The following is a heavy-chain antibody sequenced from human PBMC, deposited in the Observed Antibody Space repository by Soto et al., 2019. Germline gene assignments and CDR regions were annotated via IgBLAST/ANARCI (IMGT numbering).Heavy chain of an antibody. V-gene: IGHV3-73*01. J-gene: IGHJ4*02. Sequence: VQLVESGGGLVQPGGSLKLSCAASGFIFSGSAVHWVRQASGKGLEWVGRILSKAGNYATAYPASMKGRFTISRDDSENTAFRQMNSLKTEDTAVYYCIRGGSPYYYDYWGQGTLVAVSS. CDR3: IRGGSPYYYDY. CDR1: GFIFSGSA. CDR2: ILSKAGNYAT.